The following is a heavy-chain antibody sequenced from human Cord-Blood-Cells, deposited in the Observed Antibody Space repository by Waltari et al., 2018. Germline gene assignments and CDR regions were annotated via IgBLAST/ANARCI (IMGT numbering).Heavy chain of an antibody. CDR1: GGSFSGYY. CDR3: ATAYYYDSSGYYGLDY. CDR2: INHSGST. V-gene: IGHV4-34*01. D-gene: IGHD3-22*01. Sequence: QVQLQQWGTGLLKPSETLSLTCAVYGGSFSGYYWSWIRQPPGKGLEWIGEINHSGSTNYNPSLKSRVTTSVDTSKNQFSLKLSSVTAADTAVYYCATAYYYDSSGYYGLDYWGQGTLVTVSS. J-gene: IGHJ4*02.